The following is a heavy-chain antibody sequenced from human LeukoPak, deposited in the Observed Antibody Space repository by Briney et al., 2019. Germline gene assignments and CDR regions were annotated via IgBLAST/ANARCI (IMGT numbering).Heavy chain of an antibody. D-gene: IGHD5-24*01. CDR2: IYTSGST. J-gene: IGHJ4*02. CDR1: GGSISSYY. Sequence: PSETLSLTCTVSGGSISSYYWSWIRQPAGKGLEWIGRIYTSGSTNYNPSLKSRVTMSVDTSKNQFSLKLSSVTTADTAVYYCARDQRGDGYNFYYFDYWGQGTLVTVSS. CDR3: ARDQRGDGYNFYYFDY. V-gene: IGHV4-4*07.